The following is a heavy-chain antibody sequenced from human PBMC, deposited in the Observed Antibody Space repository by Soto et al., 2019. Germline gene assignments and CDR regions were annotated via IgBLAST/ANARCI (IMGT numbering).Heavy chain of an antibody. CDR3: ARYGERDNIFDY. D-gene: IGHD4-17*01. Sequence: QVQLQESGPGLVKPSQTLSLTCSVAGGSISSGGYFWSWIRQHPGKGLEWIGYIYYSGSTYYNQSLKRRVTISVNTSKNQFSLNLSSVTAADTAVYYCARYGERDNIFDYWGQGTLVTVSS. J-gene: IGHJ4*02. CDR2: IYYSGST. CDR1: GGSISSGGYF. V-gene: IGHV4-31*03.